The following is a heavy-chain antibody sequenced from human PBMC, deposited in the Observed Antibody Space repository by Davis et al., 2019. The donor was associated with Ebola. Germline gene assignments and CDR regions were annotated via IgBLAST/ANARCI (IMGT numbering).Heavy chain of an antibody. Sequence: ASVKVSCKGSGYSFNSHGISWVRQAPGQGLEWMGWISGYNGKTNYAQKLQGRVTMTTDTSTSTAYMELSSLKSDDAAVYYCARGTTVTPRNFDYWGQGTLVTVSS. CDR2: ISGYNGKT. D-gene: IGHD4-17*01. J-gene: IGHJ4*02. V-gene: IGHV1-18*01. CDR1: GYSFNSHG. CDR3: ARGTTVTPRNFDY.